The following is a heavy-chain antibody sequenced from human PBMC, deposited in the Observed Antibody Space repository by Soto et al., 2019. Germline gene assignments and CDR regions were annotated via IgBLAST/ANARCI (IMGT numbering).Heavy chain of an antibody. D-gene: IGHD1-26*01. CDR1: GDSVSSNSAT. J-gene: IGHJ4*02. Sequence: SQTLSLTCAISGDSVSSNSATWNWIRQSPSRGLEWLGRTYYRSKWYTDYALSMKSRISIDPDTSKNQFSLQLNSVTPEDTAVYYCARDGRALFINELDYWGQGTLVTVSS. CDR3: ARDGRALFINELDY. CDR2: TYYRSKWYT. V-gene: IGHV6-1*01.